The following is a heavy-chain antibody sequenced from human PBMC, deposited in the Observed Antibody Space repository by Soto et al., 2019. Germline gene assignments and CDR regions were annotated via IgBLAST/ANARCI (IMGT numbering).Heavy chain of an antibody. V-gene: IGHV3-15*07. J-gene: IGHJ4*01. Sequence: EVQLVQSGGGLVKPGGSVRLSCAASGFTFGDTPMNWVRQAPGKGLEWVGRLKSKSDGGATDLAAAVRGRFTISRDASTNTLNLQMDSLKTEDTAVYYCIAGRNTKGAQQFAYGGQGTLVTVTS. CDR1: GFTFGDTP. CDR2: LKSKSDGGAT. CDR3: IAGRNTKGAQQFAY. D-gene: IGHD1-1*01.